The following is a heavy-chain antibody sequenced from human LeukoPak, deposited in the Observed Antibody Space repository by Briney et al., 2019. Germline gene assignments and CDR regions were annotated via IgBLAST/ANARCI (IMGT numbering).Heavy chain of an antibody. V-gene: IGHV3-30-3*01. CDR2: ISYDGSNK. CDR3: ARVRGYSGSCYIDY. J-gene: IGHJ4*02. D-gene: IGHD1-26*01. Sequence: PGGSLRLSCAASGFTFSSYAMHWVRQAPGKGLEWVAVISYDGSNKYYADSVKGRFTISRDNSKNTLYLQMNSLRAEDTAVYYCARVRGYSGSCYIDYWGQGTLVTVSS. CDR1: GFTFSSYA.